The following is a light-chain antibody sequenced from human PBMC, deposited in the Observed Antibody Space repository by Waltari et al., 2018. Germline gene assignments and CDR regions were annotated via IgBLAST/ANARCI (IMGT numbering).Light chain of an antibody. J-gene: IGLJ3*02. CDR1: TGTVTTNHY. Sequence: QAVVTQEPSLTVSPGGTVTLTCGSSTGTVTTNHYPYWFQQKPGRAPRKLVYATTNENSWPPARFSGSLLGGKAALTLSGALPEDEAEYYCFLSYSGVRVFGGGTKLTVL. V-gene: IGLV7-46*01. CDR3: FLSYSGVRV. CDR2: ATT.